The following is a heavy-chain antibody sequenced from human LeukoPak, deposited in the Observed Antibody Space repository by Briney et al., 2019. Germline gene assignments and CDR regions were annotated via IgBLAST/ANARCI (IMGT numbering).Heavy chain of an antibody. V-gene: IGHV4-30-2*01. Sequence: PSETLSLTCTVSGGSISSGGYYWSWIRQPPGKGLEWIGYIYHSGSTYYNPSLKSRVTISVDRSKNQFSLKLSSVTAADTAVYYCARDGVTMIAWGQGTLVTVSS. CDR2: IYHSGST. D-gene: IGHD3-22*01. J-gene: IGHJ4*02. CDR3: ARDGVTMIA. CDR1: GGSISSGGYY.